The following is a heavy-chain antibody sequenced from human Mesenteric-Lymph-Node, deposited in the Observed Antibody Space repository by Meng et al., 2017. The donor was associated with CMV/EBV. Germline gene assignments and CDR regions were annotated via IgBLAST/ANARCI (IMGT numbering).Heavy chain of an antibody. CDR1: GYTFSNYG. D-gene: IGHD5-18*01. CDR2: ITTYNGNT. CDR3: ARGRGYNYGWGDY. Sequence: ASVKVSCKASGYTFSNYGFSWVRQAPGQGLEWMGWITTYNGNTNYAQKFRGRVSMTTDTSTSTAYMELRSLRSDDTAVYYCARGRGYNYGWGDYWGQGTLVTVSS. V-gene: IGHV1-18*01. J-gene: IGHJ4*02.